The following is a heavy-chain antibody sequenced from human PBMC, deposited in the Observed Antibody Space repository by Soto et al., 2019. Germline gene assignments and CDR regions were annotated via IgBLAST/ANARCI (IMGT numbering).Heavy chain of an antibody. D-gene: IGHD6-13*01. CDR2: IYPGDSDT. V-gene: IGHV5-51*01. CDR3: ASPSGYSSSFVWY. CDR1: GDSFISYW. Sequence: PGESLKISCKGSGDSFISYWIGWVRQIPGKGLEWMGIIYPGDSDTRYSPSFQGQVTISADKSISTAYLQWSSLKASDTAMYYCASPSGYSSSFVWYWGQGPLVPVSS. J-gene: IGHJ4*02.